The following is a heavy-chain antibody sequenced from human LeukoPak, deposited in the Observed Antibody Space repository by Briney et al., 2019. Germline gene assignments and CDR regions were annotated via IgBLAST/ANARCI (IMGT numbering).Heavy chain of an antibody. Sequence: PSETLSLTCTVSGYSISSGYYWGWIRQPPGKGLEWIGSIYHSGSTNYNPSLKSRVTISVDTSKNQFSLKLSSVTAADTAVYYCARGSSSGWFDYWGQGTLVTVSS. CDR3: ARGSSSGWFDY. J-gene: IGHJ4*02. D-gene: IGHD6-19*01. CDR1: GYSISSGYY. V-gene: IGHV4-38-2*02. CDR2: IYHSGST.